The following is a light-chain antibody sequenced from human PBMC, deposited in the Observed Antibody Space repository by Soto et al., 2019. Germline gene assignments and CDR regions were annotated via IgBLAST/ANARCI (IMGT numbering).Light chain of an antibody. CDR1: SSNIGSNA. Sequence: QSVLTQPPSASGTPGQRVTISCSGRSSNIGSNAVNWYQQLPGTAPKLLIYSNNQRPSGVPDRFSGSKSGTSASLAISGLQSEDEADYYCATWDDGLNGLFGGGTKLTVL. V-gene: IGLV1-44*01. CDR3: ATWDDGLNGL. J-gene: IGLJ2*01. CDR2: SNN.